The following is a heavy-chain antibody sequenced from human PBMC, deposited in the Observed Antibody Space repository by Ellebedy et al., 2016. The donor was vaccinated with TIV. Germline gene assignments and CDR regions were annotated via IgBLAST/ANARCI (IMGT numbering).Heavy chain of an antibody. V-gene: IGHV3-48*02. Sequence: GESLKISCAASGFPFSSYSMFWVRQAPGKGLEWVSYIISGNSDIYNAASVKGRVTISRDNAKNSLYLQMDSLRDEETAVYYCAAGSSGGLHGIDYWGQGTLVIVSS. CDR3: AAGSSGGLHGIDY. CDR2: IISGNSDI. J-gene: IGHJ4*02. D-gene: IGHD6-19*01. CDR1: GFPFSSYS.